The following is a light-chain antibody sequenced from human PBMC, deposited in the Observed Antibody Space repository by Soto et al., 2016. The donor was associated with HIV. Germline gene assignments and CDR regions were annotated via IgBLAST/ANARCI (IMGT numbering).Light chain of an antibody. CDR2: LDS. CDR1: QSLLHTNGYNY. CDR3: MQALQTPFT. V-gene: IGKV2-28*01. Sequence: DIVMTQSPLSLPVTPGEPASISCRSSQSLLHTNGYNYLNWYLQKPGQSPQLLIYLDSNRASGVPDRFSGSGSGTDFTLKISRVEAEDVGVYHCMQALQTPFTFGPGTKVDLK. J-gene: IGKJ3*01.